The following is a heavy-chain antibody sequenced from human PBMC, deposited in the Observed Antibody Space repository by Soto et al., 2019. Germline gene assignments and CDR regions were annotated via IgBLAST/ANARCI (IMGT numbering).Heavy chain of an antibody. V-gene: IGHV1-8*02. D-gene: IGHD2-2*01. CDR3: ARGRVGDIVVVPAAMLAFDI. CDR1: GYTFTSYD. Sequence: ASVKVSCKASGYTFTSYDINCVRQATGQGLEWMGWMNPNSGNTGYAQKFQGRVTMTRNTSISTAYMELSSLRSEDTAVYYCARGRVGDIVVVPAAMLAFDIWGQGTMVTVSS. CDR2: MNPNSGNT. J-gene: IGHJ3*02.